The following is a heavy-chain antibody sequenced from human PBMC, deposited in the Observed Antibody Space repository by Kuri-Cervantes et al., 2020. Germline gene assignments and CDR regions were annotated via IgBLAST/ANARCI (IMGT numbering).Heavy chain of an antibody. CDR3: AKDGDSSGYYDY. J-gene: IGHJ4*02. CDR2: ISYDGRTT. Sequence: GESLKISCAASGFTFSSYAMNWVRQAPGKGLEWVAVISYDGRTTFYADSVKGRFTISRDNSKNTLYLQMNSLRAEDTAVYYCAKDGDSSGYYDYWGQGTLVTVSS. D-gene: IGHD3-22*01. V-gene: IGHV3-30*04. CDR1: GFTFSSYA.